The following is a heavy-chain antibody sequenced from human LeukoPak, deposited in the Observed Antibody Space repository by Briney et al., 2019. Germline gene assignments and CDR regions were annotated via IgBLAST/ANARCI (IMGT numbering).Heavy chain of an antibody. CDR2: ISSSRSYI. CDR1: GFTFSSYS. D-gene: IGHD1-26*01. V-gene: IGHV3-21*01. Sequence: GGSLRLSCAASGFTFSSYSMNWVRQAPGKGLEWVSSISSSRSYIYYADSVKGRFTISRDNAKNSLYLQMTSLRAEDTAVYYCGRVAEPDGAFGYWGQGTLVTVS. CDR3: GRVAEPDGAFGY. J-gene: IGHJ4*02.